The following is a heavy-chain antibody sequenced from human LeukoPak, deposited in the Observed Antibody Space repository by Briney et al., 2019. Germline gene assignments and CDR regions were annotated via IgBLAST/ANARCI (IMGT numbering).Heavy chain of an antibody. Sequence: GGSLRLSCAASGFTFSDNWMTWVRQAPGKGLEWVANINQDGGGRYYVDSVQGRFIISRDNAQNSVHLQMNSLRAEDTAVYYCAKAIAVAGPNWDYFDYWGQGTLVTVSS. CDR3: AKAIAVAGPNWDYFDY. J-gene: IGHJ4*02. V-gene: IGHV3-7*01. D-gene: IGHD6-19*01. CDR1: GFTFSDNW. CDR2: INQDGGGR.